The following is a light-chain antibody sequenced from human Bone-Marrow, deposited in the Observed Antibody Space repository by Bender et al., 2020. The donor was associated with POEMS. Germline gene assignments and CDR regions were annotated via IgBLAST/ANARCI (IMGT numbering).Light chain of an antibody. V-gene: IGLV1-44*01. CDR1: ISNIGSNT. CDR3: AAWDDSLNGQV. Sequence: QSVLTQAPSASGTPGQRVSISCSGSISNIGSNTVSWYQQLPGTAPKLLIYSNNQRPSEVPDRFSGSESGTSASLAISGLQSEDEADYYCAAWDDSLNGQVFGGGTKLTVL. CDR2: SNN. J-gene: IGLJ2*01.